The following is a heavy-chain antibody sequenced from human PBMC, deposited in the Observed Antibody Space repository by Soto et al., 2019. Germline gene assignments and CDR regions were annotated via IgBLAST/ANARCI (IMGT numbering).Heavy chain of an antibody. CDR3: ARGNQFPIFGVVRCFDP. CDR2: VYYSGST. J-gene: IGHJ5*02. V-gene: IGHV4-59*01. CDR1: GGSIGTYY. Sequence: KTSETLSLTCSVSGGSIGTYYWSWMRQSPGKGLEWLGDVYYSGSTNYNPSLRSRVTISVDTSNNQFSLKLISVSAADTAVYDCARGNQFPIFGVVRCFDPLCQGTLVTVSS. D-gene: IGHD3-3*01.